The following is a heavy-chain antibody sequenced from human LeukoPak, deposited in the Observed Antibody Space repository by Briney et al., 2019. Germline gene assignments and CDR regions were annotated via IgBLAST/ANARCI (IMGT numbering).Heavy chain of an antibody. D-gene: IGHD3-22*01. CDR3: YDSSGRPFDY. V-gene: IGHV3-23*01. Sequence: GGSLRLSCAASGFMFSSYAMSWVRQAPGKGLEWVSAISGSGLSTYYADSVKGRFTISRDNSKNTLYLQMNSLRAEDTAVYYCYDSSGRPFDYWGQGTLVTVSS. CDR2: ISGSGLST. CDR1: GFMFSSYA. J-gene: IGHJ4*02.